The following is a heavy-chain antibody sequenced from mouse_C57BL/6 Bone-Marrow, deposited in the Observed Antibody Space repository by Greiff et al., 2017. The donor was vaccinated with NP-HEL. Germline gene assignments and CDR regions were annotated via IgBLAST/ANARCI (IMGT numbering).Heavy chain of an antibody. CDR2: IRNKANNHAT. J-gene: IGHJ3*01. D-gene: IGHD1-1*01. Sequence: EVKLVESGGGLVQPGGSMKLSCAASGFTFSDAWMDWVRQSPEKGLEWVAEIRNKANNHATYYAESVKGRFTISRDDSKSSVYLQMNSLRAEDTGIYYCTRPTYYYGSSSWFAYWGQGTLVTVSA. V-gene: IGHV6-6*01. CDR3: TRPTYYYGSSSWFAY. CDR1: GFTFSDAW.